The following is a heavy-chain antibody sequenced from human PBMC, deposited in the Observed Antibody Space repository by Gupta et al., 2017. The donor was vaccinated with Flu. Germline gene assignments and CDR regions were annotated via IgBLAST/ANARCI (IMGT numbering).Heavy chain of an antibody. CDR2: MDYGGST. J-gene: IGHJ4*02. D-gene: IGHD6-19*01. CDR3: ARLRSPFSSGWY. CDR1: ISSSTYY. Sequence: ISSSTYYGGWIGQPTGKGLGWMGSMDYGGSTYYNPSLKRRGTISVDTSKNQISRKLSSVTAADTARYYCARLRSPFSSGWYWGQGTRVTVSS. V-gene: IGHV4-39*01.